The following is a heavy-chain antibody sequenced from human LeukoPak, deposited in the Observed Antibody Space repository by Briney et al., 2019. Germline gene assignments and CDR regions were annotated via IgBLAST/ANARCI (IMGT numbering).Heavy chain of an antibody. V-gene: IGHV4-34*01. D-gene: IGHD2-2*01. CDR2: INHSGST. CDR3: SSGCSSTSCQIDY. Sequence: PSETLSLTCAVYGGSFSGYYWSWIRQPPGKGLEWIGEINHSGSTNYNPSLKSRVTISVDTSKNQFSLKLSSVTAADTAVYYCSSGCSSTSCQIDYWGQGTLVTVSS. J-gene: IGHJ4*02. CDR1: GGSFSGYY.